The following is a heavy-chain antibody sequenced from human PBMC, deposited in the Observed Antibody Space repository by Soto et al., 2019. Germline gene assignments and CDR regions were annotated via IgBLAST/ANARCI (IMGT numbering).Heavy chain of an antibody. CDR3: ANTQTQLAFDI. J-gene: IGHJ3*02. CDR1: GFTFSSYA. V-gene: IGHV3-23*01. CDR2: ISGSGGST. Sequence: VSLRLSFAASGFTFSSYAMSWVRQAPGKGLEWVSAISGSGGSTYYADSVKGRFTISRDNSKNTLYLQMNSLRAEDTAVYYCANTQTQLAFDIWGQGTMVTVSS.